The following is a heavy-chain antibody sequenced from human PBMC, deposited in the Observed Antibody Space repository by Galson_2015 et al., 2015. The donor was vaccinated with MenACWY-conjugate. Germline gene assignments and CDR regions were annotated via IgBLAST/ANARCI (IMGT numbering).Heavy chain of an antibody. CDR2: MSYDGSNQ. V-gene: IGHV3-30*01. CDR3: ARGLIGYSSGPRLYSYSYFYIDV. Sequence: SLRLSCAASGFTFSSYPMHWVRQTPGKGLEWVALMSYDGSNQYYADSLKGRLTISRDNSKSTLYLQMDSLRAEDTAVYYCARGLIGYSSGPRLYSYSYFYIDVWDKGTTVTVSS. CDR1: GFTFSSYP. D-gene: IGHD6-19*01. J-gene: IGHJ6*03.